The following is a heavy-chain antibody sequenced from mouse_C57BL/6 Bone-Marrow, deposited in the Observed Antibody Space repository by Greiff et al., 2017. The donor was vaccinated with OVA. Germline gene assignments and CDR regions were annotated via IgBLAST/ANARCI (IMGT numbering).Heavy chain of an antibody. CDR3: ARSMDGKGYYLDY. CDR2: IWTGGGT. CDR1: GFSLTSYA. J-gene: IGHJ2*01. V-gene: IGHV2-9-1*01. D-gene: IGHD2-10*02. Sequence: VQLQQSGPGLVAPSQSLSITCTVSGFSLTSYAISWVRQPPGKGLEWLGVIWTGGGTNYNSALKSRLSISKDNSESQVFIKMNSLQTDDTARYDCARSMDGKGYYLDYWGQGTTLTVSS.